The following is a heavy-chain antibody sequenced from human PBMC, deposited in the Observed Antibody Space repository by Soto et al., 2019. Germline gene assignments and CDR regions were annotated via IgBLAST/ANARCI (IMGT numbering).Heavy chain of an antibody. CDR2: ISSSSSYI. CDR1: GFTFSSYS. CDR3: VRGRDGYKTSPFDY. D-gene: IGHD5-12*01. Sequence: GGSLRLSCAASGFTFSSYSMNWVRQAPGKGLEWVSSISSSSSYIYYADSVKGRFTISRDNAKNSLYLQMNSLRAEDTAVYYCVRGRDGYKTSPFDYWGQGTLVTVSS. J-gene: IGHJ4*02. V-gene: IGHV3-21*01.